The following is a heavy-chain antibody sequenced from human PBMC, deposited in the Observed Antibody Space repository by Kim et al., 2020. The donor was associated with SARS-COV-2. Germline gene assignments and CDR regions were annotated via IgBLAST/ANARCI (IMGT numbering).Heavy chain of an antibody. J-gene: IGHJ4*02. CDR3: ASPIVVVPAD. CDR1: GGSFSGYY. D-gene: IGHD2-2*01. Sequence: SETLSLTCAVYGGSFSGYYWSWIRQPPGKGLEWIGEINHSGSTNYNPSLKSRVTISVDTSKNQFSLKLSSVTAADTAVYYCASPIVVVPADWGQGTRVTV. CDR2: INHSGST. V-gene: IGHV4-34*01.